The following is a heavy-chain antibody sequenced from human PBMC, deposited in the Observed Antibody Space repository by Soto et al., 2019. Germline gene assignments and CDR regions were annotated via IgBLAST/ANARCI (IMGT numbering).Heavy chain of an antibody. CDR2: IIPIFGTA. Sequence: SVKVSCKASGGTFSSYAISWVRQAPGQGLEWMGGIIPIFGTANYAQKFQGRVTITADESTSTAYMELSSLRSEDTAVYYCARSGDIVLVPAMDVWGQGTTVTVSS. V-gene: IGHV1-69*13. J-gene: IGHJ6*02. CDR1: GGTFSSYA. D-gene: IGHD2-2*01. CDR3: ARSGDIVLVPAMDV.